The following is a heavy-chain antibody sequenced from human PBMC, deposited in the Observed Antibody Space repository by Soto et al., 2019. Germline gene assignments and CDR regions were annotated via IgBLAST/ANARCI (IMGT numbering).Heavy chain of an antibody. D-gene: IGHD3-22*01. Sequence: QVELVQSGAEVKKPGSSVKVSCQASEDTFRHYAISWVRQAPGQGLEWMGGIIPIFCTANYAQKFQGRVTITADTSAYTVYLELSSLRSEDTAVYYCASTKYDSSAYYYWYLGLWGRGTLVTVSS. CDR1: EDTFRHYA. CDR3: ASTKYDSSAYYYWYLGL. J-gene: IGHJ2*01. CDR2: IIPIFCTA. V-gene: IGHV1-69*06.